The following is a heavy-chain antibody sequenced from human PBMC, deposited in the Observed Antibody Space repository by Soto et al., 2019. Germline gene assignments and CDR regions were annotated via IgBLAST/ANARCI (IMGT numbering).Heavy chain of an antibody. Sequence: QVQLVESGGGVVQPGRSLRLSCAASGFTFSNYAMYWVRQAPGKGLEGVAVISYDGNNKYYADSVKGRFTISRDNSKNSLYLQMNSLRAEDTAVYYCARAGCDGGTCYTLVGLRYGMDVWAQGTTVTFSS. CDR2: ISYDGNNK. J-gene: IGHJ6*02. CDR1: GFTFSNYA. D-gene: IGHD2-15*01. CDR3: ARAGCDGGTCYTLVGLRYGMDV. V-gene: IGHV3-30-3*01.